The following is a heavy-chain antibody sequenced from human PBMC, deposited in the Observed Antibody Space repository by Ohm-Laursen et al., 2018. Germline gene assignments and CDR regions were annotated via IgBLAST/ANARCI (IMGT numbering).Heavy chain of an antibody. D-gene: IGHD6-13*01. CDR2: ISAYNGDT. J-gene: IGHJ4*02. CDR1: GYTFISYG. CDR3: ARMAEQHLAYYFDY. V-gene: IGHV1-18*01. Sequence: ASVKVSCKSSGYTFISYGFNWVRQAPGQGLEWMGWISAYNGDTDYAQELQGRVTTTTDRSTSTAYMELRSLKSDDTAVYYCARMAEQHLAYYFDYWGQGTLVTVSS.